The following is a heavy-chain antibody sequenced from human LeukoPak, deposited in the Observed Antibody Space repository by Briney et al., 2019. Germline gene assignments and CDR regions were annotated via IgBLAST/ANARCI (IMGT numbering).Heavy chain of an antibody. CDR3: ARAPLDV. Sequence: GGSLRLSCAASGFTFSSYSMNWVRQAPWKGLEWVSYISSSSSTIYYADSVKGRFTTSRDNAKNSRYLQMNSLRAEDTAVYYCARAPLDVWGKGTTVTVSS. V-gene: IGHV3-48*04. CDR2: ISSSSSTI. CDR1: GFTFSSYS. J-gene: IGHJ6*04.